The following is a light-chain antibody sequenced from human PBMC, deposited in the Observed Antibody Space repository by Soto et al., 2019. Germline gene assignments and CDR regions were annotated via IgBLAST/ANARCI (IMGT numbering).Light chain of an antibody. Sequence: QSALTQPRSVSGSPGQSVTISCTGTSSDVGRYDYVSWYQQYPGEAPKLIIYDVTERPSGVPDRFSGSKSGNTASLTISGLQSEDEADYYCSSYTSSSTRVFGTGTKVTVL. CDR2: DVT. CDR1: SSDVGRYDY. CDR3: SSYTSSSTRV. V-gene: IGLV2-11*01. J-gene: IGLJ1*01.